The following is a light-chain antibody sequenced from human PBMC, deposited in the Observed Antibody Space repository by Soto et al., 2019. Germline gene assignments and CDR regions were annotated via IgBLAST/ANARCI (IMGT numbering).Light chain of an antibody. J-gene: IGLJ1*01. CDR2: EVS. CDR3: ISFTSSSTFG. CDR1: SSDVGGYNY. Sequence: QSALTQPASVSGSPGQSITISCTGSSSDVGGYNYVSWYQQHPGKAPKLMINEVSNRPSGVSNRFSGSKSGNTASLTISGLQAEDEADYYCISFTSSSTFGFGTGTKLTVL. V-gene: IGLV2-14*01.